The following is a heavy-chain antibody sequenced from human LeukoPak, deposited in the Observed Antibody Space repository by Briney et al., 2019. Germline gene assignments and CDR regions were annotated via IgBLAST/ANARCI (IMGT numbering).Heavy chain of an antibody. V-gene: IGHV3-23*01. CDR3: AKVRYYGSGSSPADAFDI. CDR1: GFTFSGYG. D-gene: IGHD3-10*01. J-gene: IGHJ3*02. Sequence: GGSLRLSCAASGFTFSGYGMSWVRQASGKGLEWVSAISGSGDSTYYADSVEGRFTISRDNSKNTLYLQMNSLRAEDTAVYYCAKVRYYGSGSSPADAFDIWGQGTMVTVSS. CDR2: ISGSGDST.